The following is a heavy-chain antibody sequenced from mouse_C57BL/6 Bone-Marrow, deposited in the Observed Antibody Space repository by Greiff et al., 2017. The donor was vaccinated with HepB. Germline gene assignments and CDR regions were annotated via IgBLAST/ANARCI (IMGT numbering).Heavy chain of an antibody. J-gene: IGHJ2*01. CDR3: ARSGDYDY. Sequence: VQLQQSGAELVKPGASVKMSCKASGYTFTTYPIEWMKQNHGKSLEWIGNFHPYNDDTKYNEKFKGKATLTADKSSSTAYMQLSSLTSEDSAVYFCARSGDYDYWGQGTTLTVSS. CDR1: GYTFTTYP. D-gene: IGHD2-4*01. CDR2: FHPYNDDT. V-gene: IGHV1-47*01.